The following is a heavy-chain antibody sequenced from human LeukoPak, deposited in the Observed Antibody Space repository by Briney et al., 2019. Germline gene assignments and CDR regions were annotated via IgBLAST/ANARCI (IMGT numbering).Heavy chain of an antibody. Sequence: PGGSLRLSCAASGFTFSSYSMNWVRQAPGKGLEWVSSISSSSSYIYYADSVKGRFTISRDNAKNSLYPQMNSLRAEDTAVYYCARARWYSSGWYRNWGQGTLVTVSS. CDR1: GFTFSSYS. J-gene: IGHJ4*02. V-gene: IGHV3-21*01. CDR2: ISSSSSYI. D-gene: IGHD6-19*01. CDR3: ARARWYSSGWYRN.